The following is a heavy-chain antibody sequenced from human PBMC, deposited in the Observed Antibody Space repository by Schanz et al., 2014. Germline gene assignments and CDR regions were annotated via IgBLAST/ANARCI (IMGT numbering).Heavy chain of an antibody. J-gene: IGHJ5*02. V-gene: IGHV4-31*02. D-gene: IGHD2-2*01. CDR1: GGSTRSSNYY. CDR3: ARELCSSTTCYVRYDP. Sequence: QVQLQESGPGLVKPSETLSLTCIVSGGSTRSSNYYWSWIRRHPGKGLEWIGHIHYSGSTYYNPSRKSRVTISMDTSKNQFSLRLTSVTAADTAVYYCARELCSSTTCYVRYDPWGQGTLVTVSS. CDR2: IHYSGST.